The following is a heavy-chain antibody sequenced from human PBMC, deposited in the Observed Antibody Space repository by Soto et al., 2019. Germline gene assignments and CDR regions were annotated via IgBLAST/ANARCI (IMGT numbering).Heavy chain of an antibody. Sequence: QVQLVQSGAEVKKPGASVQVSCKASGYTFTSYDINWVRQATGQGLEWMGWMNRNSGNTVYAQKIQCRVTMTRNTSITTDYMELSSLRSQNTAGYYCARDQTNYGMDVWGQGTTVTVSS. V-gene: IGHV1-8*01. CDR1: GYTFTSYD. J-gene: IGHJ6*02. CDR2: MNRNSGNT. CDR3: ARDQTNYGMDV.